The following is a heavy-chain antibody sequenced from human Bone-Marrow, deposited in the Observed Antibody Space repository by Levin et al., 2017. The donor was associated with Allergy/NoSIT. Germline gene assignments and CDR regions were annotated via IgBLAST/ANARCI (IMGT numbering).Heavy chain of an antibody. J-gene: IGHJ6*02. Sequence: GLEWVSAITWNSVDVGYADSVKGRFTISRDNAKNSLYLDMKNLTPEDTAVYYCARDMIAARPYYGMDVWGRGTAVTVFS. D-gene: IGHD6-13*01. CDR3: ARDMIAARPYYGMDV. CDR2: ITWNSVDV. V-gene: IGHV3-9*01.